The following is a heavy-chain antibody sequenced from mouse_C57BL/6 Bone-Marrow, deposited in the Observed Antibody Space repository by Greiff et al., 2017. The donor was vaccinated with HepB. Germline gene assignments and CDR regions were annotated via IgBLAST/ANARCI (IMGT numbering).Heavy chain of an antibody. CDR1: GYTFTSYW. V-gene: IGHV1-64*01. CDR3: ARYYEDY. D-gene: IGHD1-1*01. CDR2: IHPNSGST. Sequence: QVQLQHPGAELVKPGASVKLSCKASGYTFTSYWIHWVKQRPGQGLEWIGMIHPNSGSTNYNEKFKSKPTLTVDKSSSTDYMQLSSLTSEDSAVYYCARYYEDYWGQGTTLTVSS. J-gene: IGHJ2*01.